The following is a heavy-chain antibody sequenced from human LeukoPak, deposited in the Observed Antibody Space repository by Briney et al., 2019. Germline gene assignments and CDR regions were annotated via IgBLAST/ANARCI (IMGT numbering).Heavy chain of an antibody. CDR3: AKGDPPTYYDILTGQDY. V-gene: IGHV3-11*05. CDR2: ISSSSSYT. Sequence: GGSPRLSCAASGFTFSDYYMSWIRQAPGKGLEWVSYISSSSSYTNYADSVKGRFTISRDNSKNMLYLQLNSLRAEDAAVYYCAKGDPPTYYDILTGQDYWGQGTLVTVSS. CDR1: GFTFSDYY. J-gene: IGHJ4*02. D-gene: IGHD3-9*01.